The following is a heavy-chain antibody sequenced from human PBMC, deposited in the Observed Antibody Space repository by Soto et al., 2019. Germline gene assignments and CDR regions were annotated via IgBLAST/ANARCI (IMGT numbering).Heavy chain of an antibody. D-gene: IGHD2-2*01. Sequence: GGALRLSCAASAFTFSSYAMHWVRQAPGKGLEYVSAISSNGGSTYYANSVKGRFTISRDNSRSTLYLQKGSIRAEDMAAYSCAREVPAACYNWFGSWGKRTLVTVSS. CDR1: AFTFSSYA. V-gene: IGHV3-64*01. J-gene: IGHJ5*01. CDR2: ISSNGGST. CDR3: AREVPAACYNWFGS.